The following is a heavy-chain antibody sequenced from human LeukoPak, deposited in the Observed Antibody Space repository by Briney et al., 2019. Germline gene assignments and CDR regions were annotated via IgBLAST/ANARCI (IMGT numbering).Heavy chain of an antibody. CDR1: GFTFSSYA. J-gene: IGHJ4*02. V-gene: IGHV3-30*04. CDR2: ISYDGSNK. Sequence: GGSLRLSCAASGFTFSSYAMHWVRQAPGKGLEWVAVISYDGSNKYYADSVKGRFTISRDNSKNTLYLQMNSLRAEDTAVYYCARDRGGGSYFDYWGQGTLVTVSS. D-gene: IGHD2-15*01. CDR3: ARDRGGGSYFDY.